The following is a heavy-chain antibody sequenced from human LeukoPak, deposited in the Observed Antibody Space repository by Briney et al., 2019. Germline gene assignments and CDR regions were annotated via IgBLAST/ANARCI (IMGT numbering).Heavy chain of an antibody. CDR1: GGTFSSYA. Sequence: SVKVSCKASGGTFSSYAISWVRQAPGQGLEWMGRIIPILGIANYAQMFQGRVTITADKSTSTAYMELSSLRSEDTAVYYCASYQEYYYDSSGQTEQKYYFDYWGQGTLVTVSS. V-gene: IGHV1-69*04. J-gene: IGHJ4*02. CDR2: IIPILGIA. D-gene: IGHD3-22*01. CDR3: ASYQEYYYDSSGQTEQKYYFDY.